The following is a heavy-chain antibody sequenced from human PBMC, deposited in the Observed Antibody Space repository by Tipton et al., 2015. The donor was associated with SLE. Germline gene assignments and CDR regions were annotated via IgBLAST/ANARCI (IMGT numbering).Heavy chain of an antibody. CDR3: ARLHCSSTICYVYFYYYMDV. Sequence: SLRLSCAASGFTFSDYYMSWIRQAPGKGLEWLSYISSSGNTIYYADSVKGRFTISRDNAKNSLYLQMNSLRAEDTAVYYCARLHCSSTICYVYFYYYMDVWGKGTTVTVSS. J-gene: IGHJ6*03. V-gene: IGHV3-11*01. CDR1: GFTFSDYY. CDR2: ISSSGNTI. D-gene: IGHD2-2*01.